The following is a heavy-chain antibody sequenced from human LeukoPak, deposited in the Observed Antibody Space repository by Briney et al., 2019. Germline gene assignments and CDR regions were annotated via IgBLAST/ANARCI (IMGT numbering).Heavy chain of an antibody. D-gene: IGHD3-3*01. V-gene: IGHV1-2*02. Sequence: GASVKVSFTSSGYTFTGYYMHWVRQAPGQGLEWMGGINPNSGGTNYKQKFQGRVTMTRATSISTDYMELSRLRSDDTAVYYCARSEWFPLSNYYYMDVWGKGTTVTVSS. CDR2: INPNSGGT. CDR3: ARSEWFPLSNYYYMDV. J-gene: IGHJ6*03. CDR1: GYTFTGYY.